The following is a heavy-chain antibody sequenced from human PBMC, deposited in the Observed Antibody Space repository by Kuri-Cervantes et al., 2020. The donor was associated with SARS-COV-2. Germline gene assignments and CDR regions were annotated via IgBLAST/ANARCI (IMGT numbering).Heavy chain of an antibody. V-gene: IGHV3-30*03. Sequence: GESLKISCAASGFTFSSYGMHWVRQAPGKGLEWVAVISYDGSNKYYADSVQGRFTISRDNSKSTLYLQMNRLTAGDTAMYYCTTLIDYWGQGALVTVSS. CDR1: GFTFSSYG. CDR3: TTLIDY. J-gene: IGHJ4*02. CDR2: ISYDGSNK.